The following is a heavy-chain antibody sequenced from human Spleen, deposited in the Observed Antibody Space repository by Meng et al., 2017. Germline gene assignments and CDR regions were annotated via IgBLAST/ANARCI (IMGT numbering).Heavy chain of an antibody. Sequence: ASVKVSCKTSGYTFTGYSLHWVRQAPGQGLEWMGWIKPNSGGTDYAQKFQGRVTMTRDTSISTAYMELSRLGSDDTAVYYCATQRGRLGELSSSFDYWGQGTLVTVSS. J-gene: IGHJ4*02. V-gene: IGHV1-2*02. D-gene: IGHD3-16*02. CDR2: IKPNSGGT. CDR1: GYTFTGYS. CDR3: ATQRGRLGELSSSFDY.